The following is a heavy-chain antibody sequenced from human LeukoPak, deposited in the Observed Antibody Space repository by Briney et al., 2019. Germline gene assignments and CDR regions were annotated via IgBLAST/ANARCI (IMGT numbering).Heavy chain of an antibody. V-gene: IGHV1-18*01. CDR1: GYTFSSYG. Sequence: ASVKVSCKASGYTFSSYGISWVRQAPGQGLEWMGWISAYNGNTNYAQKLQGRVTMTTDTSTSTAYMELRSLRSDDTAVYYCARDRDYGDYGGFWGQGTMVTVSS. D-gene: IGHD4-17*01. J-gene: IGHJ3*01. CDR2: ISAYNGNT. CDR3: ARDRDYGDYGGF.